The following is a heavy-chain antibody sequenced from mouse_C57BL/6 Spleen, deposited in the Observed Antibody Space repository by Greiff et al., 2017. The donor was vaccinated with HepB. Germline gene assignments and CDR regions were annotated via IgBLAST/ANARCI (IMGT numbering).Heavy chain of an antibody. V-gene: IGHV5-17*01. Sequence: EVKLMESGGGLVKPGGSLKLSCAASGFTFSDYGMYWVRQAPEKGLEWVAYISSGSSTIYYADTVKGRFTISRDNAKSTLFLQMTSLRSEDTAMYYCARDAMDYWGQGTSVTVSS. J-gene: IGHJ4*01. CDR3: ARDAMDY. CDR1: GFTFSDYG. CDR2: ISSGSSTI.